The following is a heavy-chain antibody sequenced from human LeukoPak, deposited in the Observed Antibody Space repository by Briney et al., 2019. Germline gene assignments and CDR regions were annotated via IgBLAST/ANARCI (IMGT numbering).Heavy chain of an antibody. J-gene: IGHJ4*02. CDR2: LKQDGSET. D-gene: IGHD6-19*01. CDR3: VYSSGWILDY. CDR1: GFTFSSYW. V-gene: IGHV3-7*02. Sequence: GGSERLSCAASGFTFSSYWMTWVRQAPGKGLEWVANLKQDGSETYYVDSVKGRFTISRDNAKNSLYLQMNSLRAEDTAVYFCVYSSGWILDYWGQGTMVT.